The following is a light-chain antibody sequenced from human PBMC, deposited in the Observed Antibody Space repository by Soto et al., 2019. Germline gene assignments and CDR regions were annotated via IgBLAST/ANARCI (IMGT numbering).Light chain of an antibody. J-gene: IGLJ3*02. CDR2: NNN. Sequence: QSVLTQPPSASGTPGRRVTISCSGSSSNIGSHVVYWYQQLAGTAPKLLIYNNNQRPSGVPDRFSGSKSGTSASLAISGLQSEEEADYYCAVWDDSLDGWVFGGGTKLTVL. CDR3: AVWDDSLDGWV. CDR1: SSNIGSHV. V-gene: IGLV1-44*01.